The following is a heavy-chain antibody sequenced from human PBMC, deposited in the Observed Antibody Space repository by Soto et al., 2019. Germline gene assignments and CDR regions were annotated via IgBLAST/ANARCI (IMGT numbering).Heavy chain of an antibody. V-gene: IGHV3-13*01. CDR2: IGTAGDT. Sequence: PGGSLRLSCAASGFTFSSYDMHWVRQATGKGLERVSAIGTAGDTYYPGSVKGRFTISRENAKNSLYLQMNSLRAGDTAVYYCAREVAVRAFDIWGQGTMVTVSS. J-gene: IGHJ3*02. D-gene: IGHD6-19*01. CDR1: GFTFSSYD. CDR3: AREVAVRAFDI.